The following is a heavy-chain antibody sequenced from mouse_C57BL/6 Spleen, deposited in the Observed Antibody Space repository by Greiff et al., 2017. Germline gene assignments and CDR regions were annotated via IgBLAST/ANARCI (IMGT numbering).Heavy chain of an antibody. V-gene: IGHV1-76*01. J-gene: IGHJ3*01. Sequence: QVQLQQSGAELVRPGASVKLSCKASGYTFTDSYINWVQQRPGLGLEWLSRIYPGSGNTYYNEKLKGKATLTAEKSSSTADMQLSSLTSEDSAVYFCAREGIYDGYYVAYWGQGTLVTVSA. CDR2: IYPGSGNT. D-gene: IGHD2-3*01. CDR1: GYTFTDSY. CDR3: AREGIYDGYYVAY.